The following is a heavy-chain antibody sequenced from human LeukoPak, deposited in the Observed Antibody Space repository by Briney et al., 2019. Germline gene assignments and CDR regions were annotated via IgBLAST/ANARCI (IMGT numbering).Heavy chain of an antibody. D-gene: IGHD3-10*01. Sequence: ASVKVSCKASGYTFTSYDINWVRQATGQGLEWMGWMNPNSGNTGYAQKFQGRVTMTRNTSISTAYMELSSLRSEDTAVYYRARLCLRYGSGSYYYWGQGTLVTVSS. J-gene: IGHJ4*02. CDR3: ARLCLRYGSGSYYY. CDR1: GYTFTSYD. CDR2: MNPNSGNT. V-gene: IGHV1-8*01.